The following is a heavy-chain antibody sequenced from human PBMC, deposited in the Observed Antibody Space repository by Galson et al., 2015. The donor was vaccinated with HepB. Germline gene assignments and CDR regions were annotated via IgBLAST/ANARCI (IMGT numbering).Heavy chain of an antibody. CDR2: ISFDGGDK. CDR3: ASFYSGSGSYFNAAFDI. Sequence: SLRLSCAASGFTFSGYAMHWVRQAPGKGLEWVAVISFDGGDKFYADSVKGRFTISRDNSKNTLYLQMDSLRAADTAVYYCASFYSGSGSYFNAAFDIWGQGTLVTVSS. CDR1: GFTFSGYA. J-gene: IGHJ3*02. V-gene: IGHV3-30-3*01. D-gene: IGHD3-10*01.